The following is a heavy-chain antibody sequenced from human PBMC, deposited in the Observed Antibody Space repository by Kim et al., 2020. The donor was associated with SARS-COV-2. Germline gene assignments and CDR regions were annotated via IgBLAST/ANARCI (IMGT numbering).Heavy chain of an antibody. D-gene: IGHD5-12*01. J-gene: IGHJ4*02. CDR2: ISGDGGST. Sequence: GGSLRLSCAASGFTFDDYAMHWVRQAPGKGLEWVSLISGDGGSTYYADSVKGRFTISRDNSKNSLYLQMNSLRTEDTALYYCAKGMATISTWAVADYWGQGTLVTVSS. V-gene: IGHV3-43*02. CDR1: GFTFDDYA. CDR3: AKGMATISTWAVADY.